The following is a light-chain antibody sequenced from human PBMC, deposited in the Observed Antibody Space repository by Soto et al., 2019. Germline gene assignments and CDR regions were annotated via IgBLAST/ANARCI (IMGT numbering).Light chain of an antibody. Sequence: QAVVTQEPSLTVSPGGTVTLTCASSTGAVTSGHYPYWFQQKPGQAPRTLIYDTSNKHSWTPARFSGSLVGGKPALTLSGVQPEDEAVYFCLLSYGGARRVFGGGTKVTVL. V-gene: IGLV7-46*01. CDR3: LLSYGGARRV. J-gene: IGLJ2*01. CDR2: DTS. CDR1: TGAVTSGHY.